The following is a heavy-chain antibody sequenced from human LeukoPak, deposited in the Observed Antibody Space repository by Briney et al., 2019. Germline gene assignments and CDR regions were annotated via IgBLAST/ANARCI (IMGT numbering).Heavy chain of an antibody. D-gene: IGHD3-10*01. V-gene: IGHV1-18*01. Sequence: ASVKVSCKASGYTFTSYGISWVRQASGQGLEWMGWISAYNGNTNYAQKLQGRVTMTTDTSTSTAYMELRSLRSDDTAVYYCARRFNYYGSGSYDYWGQGTLVTVSS. CDR1: GYTFTSYG. CDR2: ISAYNGNT. CDR3: ARRFNYYGSGSYDY. J-gene: IGHJ4*02.